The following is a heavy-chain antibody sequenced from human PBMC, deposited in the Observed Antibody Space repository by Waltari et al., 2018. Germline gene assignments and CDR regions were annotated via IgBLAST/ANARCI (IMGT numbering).Heavy chain of an antibody. CDR2: ISSSSSTI. V-gene: IGHV3-48*04. J-gene: IGHJ4*02. Sequence: VQLVESGGGLVQPGGSLRLSCAASGFTFSSYSMNWVRQAPGKGLEWVSYISSSSSTIYYADSVKGRFTISRDNAKNSLYLQMNSLRAEDTAVYYCARDYYGDSDPYYFDYWGQGTLVTVSS. CDR1: GFTFSSYS. CDR3: ARDYYGDSDPYYFDY. D-gene: IGHD4-17*01.